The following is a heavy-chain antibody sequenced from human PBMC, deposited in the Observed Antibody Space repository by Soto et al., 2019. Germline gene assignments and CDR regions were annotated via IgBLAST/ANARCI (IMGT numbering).Heavy chain of an antibody. J-gene: IGHJ4*02. CDR3: ARSLRATSPLTF. V-gene: IGHV3-11*06. CDR2: ISETGSHT. D-gene: IGHD7-27*01. Sequence: VGSLRVSCEASGFTFTDYHMSWIRQAPGKGLEWVALISETGSHTAYAESVKGRFTISRDNARLSVFLQMNSLRSDDTAVYFCARSLRATSPLTFWGQGTPVTVSS. CDR1: GFTFTDYH.